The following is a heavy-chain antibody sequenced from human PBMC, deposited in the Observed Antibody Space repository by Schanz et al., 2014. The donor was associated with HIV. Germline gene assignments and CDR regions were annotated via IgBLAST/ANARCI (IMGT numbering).Heavy chain of an antibody. J-gene: IGHJ4*02. V-gene: IGHV3-21*01. D-gene: IGHD1-26*01. CDR1: GFTFNSYA. Sequence: VQLVESGGGLVKPGGSLRLSCAASGFTFNSYAINWVRQAPGKGLEWVASITSSGSYRYYADSVKGQFTISRDNAKKSLYLQMNSLRTEDTAVYYCARDRISTVGAPHFDLWGQGTLVTVSS. CDR3: ARDRISTVGAPHFDL. CDR2: ITSSGSYR.